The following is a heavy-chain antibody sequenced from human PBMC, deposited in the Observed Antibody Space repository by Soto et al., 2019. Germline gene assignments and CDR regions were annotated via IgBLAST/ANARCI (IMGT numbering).Heavy chain of an antibody. CDR3: AKGLYGDNYYYGMDV. D-gene: IGHD4-17*01. J-gene: IGHJ6*02. CDR1: GFTFSSYA. CDR2: ISGSGGST. V-gene: IGHV3-23*01. Sequence: PGGSLRLSCAASGFTFSSYAMSWVRQAPGKGLEWVSAISGSGGSTYYADSVKGRFTISRDSSKNTLYLQMNSLRAEDTAVYYCAKGLYGDNYYYGMDVWGQGTTVTVSS.